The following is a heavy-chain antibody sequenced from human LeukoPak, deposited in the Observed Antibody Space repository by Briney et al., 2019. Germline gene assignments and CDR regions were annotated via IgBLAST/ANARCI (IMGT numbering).Heavy chain of an antibody. D-gene: IGHD2-2*01. J-gene: IGHJ4*02. V-gene: IGHV4-34*01. CDR3: ARPRDCSSTTCSGPLDY. CDR2: INHSGST. CDR1: GGSFSGYY. Sequence: SETLSLTCAVYGGSFSGYYWSWIRQPPGKGLEWIGEINHSGSTNYNPSLKSRVTISVDTSKNQFSLKLTSVTAADTAVYYCARPRDCSSTTCSGPLDYWGQGTLVTVSS.